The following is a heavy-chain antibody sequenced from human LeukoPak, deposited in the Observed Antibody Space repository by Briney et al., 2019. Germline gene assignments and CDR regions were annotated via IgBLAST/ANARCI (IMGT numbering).Heavy chain of an antibody. V-gene: IGHV1-2*04. CDR2: INPNSGGT. CDR3: ARTPYYYGSGRQAFDI. Sequence: ASVKVSCKASGYTFTGYYMHWVRQAPGQGLEWMGWINPNSGGTNYAQKFQGWVTMTRDTSISTAYMELSRLRSDDTAVYYCARTPYYYGSGRQAFDIWGQGTMVTVSS. CDR1: GYTFTGYY. D-gene: IGHD3-10*01. J-gene: IGHJ3*02.